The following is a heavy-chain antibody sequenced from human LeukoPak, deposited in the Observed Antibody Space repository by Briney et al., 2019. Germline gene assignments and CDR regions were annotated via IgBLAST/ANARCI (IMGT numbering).Heavy chain of an antibody. J-gene: IGHJ3*02. V-gene: IGHV2-5*02. CDR2: IYWDDDK. CDR1: GFSLSTSGMG. CDR3: AHEKSETSSLAAFDI. Sequence: SGPTLVKPTPTLTLTCTFSGFSLSTSGMGVGWIRQPPGKALEWLALIYWDDDKRYSPSLKSRLTITKDTSKNQVVLTMTNMDPVDTATYYCAHEKSETSSLAAFDIWGQGTMVTVSS. D-gene: IGHD6-13*01.